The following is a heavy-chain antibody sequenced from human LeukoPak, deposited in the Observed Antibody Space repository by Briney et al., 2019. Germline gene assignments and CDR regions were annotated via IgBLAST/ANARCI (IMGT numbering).Heavy chain of an antibody. CDR3: ARSSGYCSGGSCLYYYGMDV. CDR2: IYPGDSDT. V-gene: IGHV5-51*01. J-gene: IGHJ6*02. CDR1: GYSFTSYW. D-gene: IGHD2-15*01. Sequence: GESLKISCKGSGYSFTSYWIGWVRQMPGKGLEWMGIIYPGDSDTRYSPSFQGQVTISADKSISTAYLQWSSLKASDTAMYYCARSSGYCSGGSCLYYYGMDVWGQGTTVTVSS.